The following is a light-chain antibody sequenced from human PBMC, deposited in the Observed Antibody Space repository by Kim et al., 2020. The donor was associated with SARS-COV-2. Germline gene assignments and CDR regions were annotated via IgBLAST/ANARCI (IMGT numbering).Light chain of an antibody. J-gene: IGLJ3*02. Sequence: QSALTQPASVSGSPGQSITISCTGTSSDVGGYNYVSWYQQHPGKAPKLMIYDVSNRLSGVSNRFSGSKSGNTASLTISGLQAEDEADYYCSSYTSSSTVFGGGTQLTVL. V-gene: IGLV2-14*03. CDR3: SSYTSSSTV. CDR1: SSDVGGYNY. CDR2: DVS.